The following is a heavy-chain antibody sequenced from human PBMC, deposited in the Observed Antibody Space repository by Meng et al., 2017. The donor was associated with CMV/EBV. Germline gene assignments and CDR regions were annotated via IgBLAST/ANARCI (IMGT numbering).Heavy chain of an antibody. D-gene: IGHD6-6*01. Sequence: GGSLRLSCAASGFTVSSNYMSWVRQAPGKGLEWVSVIYSGGSTYYADSVKGRFTISRDNSKNTLYLQMNSLRAEDTAVYYCAGSSSSYYYYGMDVWGQGTTVTVS. J-gene: IGHJ6*02. CDR1: GFTVSSNY. CDR3: AGSSSSYYYYGMDV. CDR2: IYSGGST. V-gene: IGHV3-53*01.